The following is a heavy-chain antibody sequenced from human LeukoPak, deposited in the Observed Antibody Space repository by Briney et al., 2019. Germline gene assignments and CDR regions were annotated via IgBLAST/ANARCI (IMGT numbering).Heavy chain of an antibody. J-gene: IGHJ4*02. CDR2: IYYSGST. V-gene: IGHV4-39*01. CDR1: GGSISSSSYY. D-gene: IGHD3-3*01. Sequence: SETLSLTCTVSGGSISSSSYYWGWIHQPPGKGLEWIGSIYYSGSTYYNPSLKSRATISVDTSKNRFSLKLSSVTAADTAVYYCARAVGDYDFWSGQWYYFDYWGQGTLVTVSS. CDR3: ARAVGDYDFWSGQWYYFDY.